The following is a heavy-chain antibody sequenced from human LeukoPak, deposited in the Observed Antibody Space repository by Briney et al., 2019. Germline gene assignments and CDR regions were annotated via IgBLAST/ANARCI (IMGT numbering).Heavy chain of an antibody. CDR1: GGSISSSSYY. CDR3: ARVNFDWNYYYYYGMDV. Sequence: PSETLSLTCTVSGGSISSSSYYWGWIRQPPGKGLEWIGSIYYSGSTYYNPSLKSRVTISVDTSKNQFSLKLSSVTAADTAVYYCARVNFDWNYYYYYGMDVWGQGTTVTVSS. D-gene: IGHD3-9*01. V-gene: IGHV4-39*07. J-gene: IGHJ6*02. CDR2: IYYSGST.